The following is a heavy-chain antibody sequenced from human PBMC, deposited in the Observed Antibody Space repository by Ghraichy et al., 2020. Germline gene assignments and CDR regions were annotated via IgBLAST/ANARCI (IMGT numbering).Heavy chain of an antibody. CDR2: IRSKANNYAT. V-gene: IGHV3-73*01. Sequence: GESLNISCAVSGFTSGGSAMHWVRQASGKGLEWVGRIRSKANNYATAYAESVEGRFTISRDESKNTAWLQMDSLKTDDTAVYYCARSSSYYFDNWGQGTQVTVSS. D-gene: IGHD6-6*01. CDR1: GFTSGGSA. CDR3: ARSSSYYFDN. J-gene: IGHJ4*02.